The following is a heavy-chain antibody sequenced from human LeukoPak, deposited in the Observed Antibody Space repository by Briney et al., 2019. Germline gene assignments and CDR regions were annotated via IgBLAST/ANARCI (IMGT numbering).Heavy chain of an antibody. CDR3: ARGGSRIAARPVDY. CDR1: GGSFSGYY. Sequence: SETLSLTCAVYGGSFSGYYWSWIRQPPGKGLEWIGEINHSGSTNHNPSLKSRVTISVDTSKNQFSLKLSSVTAADTAVYYCARGGSRIAARPVDYWGQGTLVTVSS. D-gene: IGHD6-6*01. V-gene: IGHV4-34*01. CDR2: INHSGST. J-gene: IGHJ4*02.